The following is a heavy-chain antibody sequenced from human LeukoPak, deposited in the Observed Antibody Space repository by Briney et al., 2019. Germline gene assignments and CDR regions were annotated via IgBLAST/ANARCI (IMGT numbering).Heavy chain of an antibody. Sequence: GASVKVSCKVSGYTLTELSMHWVRQAPGKGLEWTGGFDPEDGETIYAQKFQGRVTMTEDTSTDTAYMELSSLRSEDTAVYYCATVAHDGNSGGFDYWGQGTLVTVSS. V-gene: IGHV1-24*01. CDR2: FDPEDGET. D-gene: IGHD4-23*01. CDR3: ATVAHDGNSGGFDY. J-gene: IGHJ4*02. CDR1: GYTLTELS.